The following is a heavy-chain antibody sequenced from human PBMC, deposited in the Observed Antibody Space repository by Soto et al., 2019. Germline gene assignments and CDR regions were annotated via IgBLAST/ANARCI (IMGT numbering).Heavy chain of an antibody. J-gene: IGHJ6*01. D-gene: IGHD2-15*01. CDR3: AKVQNDVYGGSGSCTFGYGMDV. CDR1: GFTFSSYV. V-gene: IGHV3-30*04. Sequence: QVQLVESGGGVVQPGRSLGLSCAASGFTFSSYVMHWVRQAPGKGLEWVAVIRDDGRNTHYADSVKGRFTISRDNSKNTLFLQMDSLIAEYTAVDYWAKVQNDVYGGSGSCTFGYGMDVWRQGKTVALSS. CDR2: IRDDGRNT.